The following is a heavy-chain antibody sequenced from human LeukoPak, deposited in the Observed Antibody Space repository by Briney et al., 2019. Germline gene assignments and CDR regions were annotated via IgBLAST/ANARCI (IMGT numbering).Heavy chain of an antibody. V-gene: IGHV4-31*03. CDR3: ARDVVINYYYGMDV. D-gene: IGHD3-22*01. Sequence: PSETLSLTCTVSGGSISSGGYYWGWIRQHPGKGLEWIGYIYYSGSTYYNPSLKSRVTISVDTSKNQFSLKLSSVTAADTAVYYCARDVVINYYYGMDVWGQGTTVTVSS. J-gene: IGHJ6*02. CDR2: IYYSGST. CDR1: GGSISSGGYY.